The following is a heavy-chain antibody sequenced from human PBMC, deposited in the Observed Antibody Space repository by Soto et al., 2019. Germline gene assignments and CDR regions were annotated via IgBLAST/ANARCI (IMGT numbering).Heavy chain of an antibody. J-gene: IGHJ4*02. Sequence: SETLSLTCNVSGVSISSGGYYWSWIRQHPAKGLEWIGHIYYSGSTYYNPSLKSRVTISVDTSKNQFSLKLSSVTAADTAVYYCARGRPDDYGDPDYFDYWGQGALVT. CDR1: GVSISSGGYY. V-gene: IGHV4-31*03. CDR3: ARGRPDDYGDPDYFDY. D-gene: IGHD4-17*01. CDR2: IYYSGST.